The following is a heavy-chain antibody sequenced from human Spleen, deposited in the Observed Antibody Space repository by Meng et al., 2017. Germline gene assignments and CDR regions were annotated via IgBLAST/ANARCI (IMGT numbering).Heavy chain of an antibody. CDR2: INPSGGST. Sequence: ASVKVSCKASGYTFTSYYMHWLRQAPGQGLEWMGIINPSGGSTSYAQKFQGRVTMTTDASTSTSYMEVRSLRSDDTAVYYCARDNWMITFGGVVAGFDYHGMDIWGQGTTVTVSS. V-gene: IGHV1-46*01. D-gene: IGHD3-16*02. CDR1: GYTFTSYY. J-gene: IGHJ6*02. CDR3: ARDNWMITFGGVVAGFDYHGMDI.